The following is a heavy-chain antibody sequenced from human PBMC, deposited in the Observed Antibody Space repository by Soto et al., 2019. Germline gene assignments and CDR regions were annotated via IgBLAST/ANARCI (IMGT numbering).Heavy chain of an antibody. CDR2: ISYDESNK. J-gene: IGHJ4*02. V-gene: IGHV3-30*18. CDR3: AKDQAESYWLHMLFDY. D-gene: IGHD1-26*01. CDR1: GFTFSSYG. Sequence: PGGSLRLSCAASGFTFSSYGMHWVRQAPGKGLEWVAVISYDESNKYYADSVKGRFTISRDNSKNTLYLQMNSLRAEDTAVYYCAKDQAESYWLHMLFDYWGQGTLVTVSS.